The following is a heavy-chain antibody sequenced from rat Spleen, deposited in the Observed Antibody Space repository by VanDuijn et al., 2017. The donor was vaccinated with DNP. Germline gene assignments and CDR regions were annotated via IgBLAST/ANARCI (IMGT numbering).Heavy chain of an antibody. CDR2: ISYDGSST. CDR3: ARLDA. CDR1: GFTFSDYN. Sequence: EVQLVESGGGLVQPGRSLKLSCAASGFTFSDYNMAWVRQAPKKGLEWVATISYDGSSTYYRDSVKGRFTISRDNAKSTLYLQMDSLRSEDTATYYCARLDAWGQGTSVTVSS. V-gene: IGHV5-7*01. J-gene: IGHJ4*01.